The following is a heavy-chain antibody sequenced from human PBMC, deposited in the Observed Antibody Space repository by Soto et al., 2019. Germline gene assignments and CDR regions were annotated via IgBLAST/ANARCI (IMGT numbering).Heavy chain of an antibody. D-gene: IGHD6-13*01. J-gene: IGHJ6*03. CDR3: ARDESSSWSYYYYYMDV. CDR1: GFTFSSYW. Sequence: GRSLRLSCAASGFTFSSYWMSWVRQAPGKGLEWVANIKQDGSEKYYVDSVKGRFTISRDNAKNSLYLQMNSLRAEDTAVYYCARDESSSWSYYYYYMDVWGKGTTVTVSS. CDR2: IKQDGSEK. V-gene: IGHV3-7*01.